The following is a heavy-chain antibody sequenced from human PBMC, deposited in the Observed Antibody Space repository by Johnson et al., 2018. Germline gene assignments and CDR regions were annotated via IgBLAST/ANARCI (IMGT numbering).Heavy chain of an antibody. D-gene: IGHD1-1*01. CDR2: VSFNGNT. CDR3: ASHNTRGYFDH. V-gene: IGHV4-59*01. Sequence: QVQLQESGPGLVKPSETLSLTCTVSGGLINSYYWRWMRQPPGKALERIGHVSFNGNTTYNPSLNSRVTMSADISKQQFSLTLASLTPADTDGYFCASHNTRGYFDHWGQGALVSVSS. J-gene: IGHJ4*02. CDR1: GGLINSYY.